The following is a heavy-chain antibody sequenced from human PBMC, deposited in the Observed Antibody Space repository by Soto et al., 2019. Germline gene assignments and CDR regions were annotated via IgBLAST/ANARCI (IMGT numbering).Heavy chain of an antibody. V-gene: IGHV4-61*01. CDR2: IFYSGRP. CDR1: AGXVTTGSNY. J-gene: IGHJ2*01. CDR3: ARGVMTGFSSGWYF. D-gene: IGHD6-19*01. Sequence: ETQSRTCTVAAGXVTTGSNYWSWIRQSPGKEPEWLGYIFYSGRPNYSAALRSRITISVDTSTSQFSLTLRSVTAADAAVYYCARGVMTGFSSGWYF.